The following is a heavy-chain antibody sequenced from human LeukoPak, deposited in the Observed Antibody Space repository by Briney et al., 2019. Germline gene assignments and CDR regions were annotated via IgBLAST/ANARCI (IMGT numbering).Heavy chain of an antibody. J-gene: IGHJ4*02. CDR2: IYSSGNT. CDR3: ARGIPVAGLFDY. D-gene: IGHD6-19*01. Sequence: SETLSLTCTVSGGSISSGSHYWSWIRQPAGEGLEWIGRIYSSGNTNYNPSLKGRVTISVDTSRNQFSLKLSSVTAADTAIYYCARGIPVAGLFDYWGQGALVAVSS. CDR1: GGSISSGSHY. V-gene: IGHV4-61*02.